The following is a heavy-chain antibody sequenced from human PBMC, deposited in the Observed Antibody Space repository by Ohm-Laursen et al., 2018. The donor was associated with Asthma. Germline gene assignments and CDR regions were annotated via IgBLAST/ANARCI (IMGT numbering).Heavy chain of an antibody. CDR1: GFTFDDYA. Sequence: SLRLSCTATGFTFDDYAMHWVRQAPGKGLEWVSGISWNSGSIGYADSVKGRFTISRDNAKNSLYLQMNSLRAEDTALYYCARDSQAMVTTEGLYFGMDVWGQGTTVTVSS. CDR3: ARDSQAMVTTEGLYFGMDV. V-gene: IGHV3-9*01. J-gene: IGHJ6*02. CDR2: ISWNSGSI. D-gene: IGHD4-17*01.